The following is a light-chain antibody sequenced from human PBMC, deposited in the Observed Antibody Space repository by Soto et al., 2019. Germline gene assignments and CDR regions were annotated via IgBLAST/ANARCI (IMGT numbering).Light chain of an antibody. CDR1: QTISSW. CDR2: KAS. J-gene: IGKJ1*01. V-gene: IGKV1-5*03. CDR3: QRYNSYAEA. Sequence: DIQMTQSPSTLSGSVGDRVTITCRASQTISSWLAWYQQKPGKAPKLLIYKASTLKSGVPSRFSGSGSGTEFPLTISSRQPDDFATYDCQRYNSYAEAFGQRTKGELK.